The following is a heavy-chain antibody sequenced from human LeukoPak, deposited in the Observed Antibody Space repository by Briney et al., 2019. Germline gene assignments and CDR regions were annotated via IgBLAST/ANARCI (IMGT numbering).Heavy chain of an antibody. J-gene: IGHJ5*02. V-gene: IGHV3-53*01. CDR2: IYSGGST. D-gene: IGHD6-13*01. Sequence: GSLRLSCAASGFTVSSYYISWVRQAPGKGLEWVSIIYSGGSTYYADSVKGRFAISRDNSKNTVYLQMNSLRAEDTAVYYCGRTTAGSGNWFDPWGQGTLVTVSP. CDR3: GRTTAGSGNWFDP. CDR1: GFTVSSYY.